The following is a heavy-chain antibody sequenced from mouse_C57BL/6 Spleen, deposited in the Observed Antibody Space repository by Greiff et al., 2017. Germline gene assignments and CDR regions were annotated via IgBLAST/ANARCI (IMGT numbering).Heavy chain of an antibody. CDR1: GFSLTSYG. D-gene: IGHD2-3*01. J-gene: IGHJ4*01. Sequence: QVQLQQSGPGLVQPSQSLSITCTVSGFSLTSYGVHWVRQSPGKGLEWLGVIWSGGSTDYTAAFISRLSISKDNSKSQVFFKMNSLQADDTAIYYCASFDGYPSMDYWGQGTSVTVSS. CDR2: IWSGGST. CDR3: ASFDGYPSMDY. V-gene: IGHV2-2*01.